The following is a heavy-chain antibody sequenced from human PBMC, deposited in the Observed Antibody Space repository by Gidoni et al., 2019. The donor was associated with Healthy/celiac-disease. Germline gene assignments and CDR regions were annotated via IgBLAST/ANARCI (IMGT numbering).Heavy chain of an antibody. J-gene: IGHJ2*01. CDR3: ASRWYFDL. CDR2: IGGSGSAI. CDR1: GFTFSSSE. Sequence: EVQLVESGGGLVQPGGSLRLSCAASGFTFSSSELNWFRQAPGKGLEWVSNIGGSGSAIYYADSVKGRFTISRDNAKNSLYLQMDSLRADDTAVYYCASRWYFDLWGRGTLVTVSS. V-gene: IGHV3-48*03.